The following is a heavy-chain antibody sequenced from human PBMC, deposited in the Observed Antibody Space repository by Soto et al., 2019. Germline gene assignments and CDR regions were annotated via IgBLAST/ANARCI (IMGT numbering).Heavy chain of an antibody. CDR3: ARLEGLATISYYFDF. Sequence: QLQLQESGPGLVKPSETLSLTCSVSDDSINSDKYYWGWIRQPPGKGLEWIGSIYYRGNAYYKPSLQTRVTISRDKSRSQFSLKLNSVTAADAAVYFCARLEGLATISYYFDFWGPGALVTVSS. CDR2: IYYRGNA. J-gene: IGHJ4*02. V-gene: IGHV4-39*01. CDR1: DDSINSDKYY. D-gene: IGHD3-9*01.